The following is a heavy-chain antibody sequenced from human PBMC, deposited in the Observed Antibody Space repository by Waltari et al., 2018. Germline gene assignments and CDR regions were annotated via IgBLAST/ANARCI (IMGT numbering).Heavy chain of an antibody. CDR3: ARGEGGANEY. D-gene: IGHD1-26*01. CDR2: IRSGASTI. V-gene: IGHV3-48*03. CDR1: GFTFRHAE. Sequence: EVQLVESGGGLVQPGGSLRLLCAASGFTFRHAEMNWVRQAPGRGLEGVSYIRSGASTIVYAEAVKGRFTITRDNAKNSVCLEMKSLRADDTAIDYCARGEGGANEYWGQGTLVTVSS. J-gene: IGHJ4*01.